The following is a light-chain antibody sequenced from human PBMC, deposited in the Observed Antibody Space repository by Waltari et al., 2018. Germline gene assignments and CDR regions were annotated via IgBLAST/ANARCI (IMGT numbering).Light chain of an antibody. V-gene: IGKV1-5*03. CDR1: QNIKTW. J-gene: IGKJ1*01. CDR3: QQYDTYPWT. CDR2: KAS. Sequence: DIQMPQSPSTLSASVGNRVTITCRANQNIKTWLTWYQQKPGKAPNRLIYKASSLQSGVPSRFSGSGSGTEFALTINSLQPDDFATYYCQQYDTYPWTFGHGTKVEIK.